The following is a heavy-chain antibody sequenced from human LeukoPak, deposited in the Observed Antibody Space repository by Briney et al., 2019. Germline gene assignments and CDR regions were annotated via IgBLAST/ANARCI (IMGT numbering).Heavy chain of an antibody. CDR3: AKGVSSSWSNDAFDI. Sequence: GGSLRLSCVASGFTFSRHDMNWLRQAPGKGLEWVAVISYDGSNKYYADSVKGRFTISRDNSKNTLYLQMNSLRTEDTAVYYCAKGVSSSWSNDAFDIWGQGTMVTASS. CDR1: GFTFSRHD. J-gene: IGHJ3*02. CDR2: ISYDGSNK. V-gene: IGHV3-30*18. D-gene: IGHD6-13*01.